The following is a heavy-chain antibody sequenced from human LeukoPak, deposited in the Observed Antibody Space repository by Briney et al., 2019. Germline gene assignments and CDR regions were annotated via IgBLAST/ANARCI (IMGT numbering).Heavy chain of an antibody. CDR3: AREMGATSIDAFDI. CDR2: ISANNGNT. Sequence: ASVKVSCKASGYTFTSYGISWVRQAPGQGLGWMGWISANNGNTNYAQKLQGRVTMTTDTSTSTAYMELRSLRSDDTAVYYCAREMGATSIDAFDIWGQGTRVTVSS. D-gene: IGHD2/OR15-2a*01. CDR1: GYTFTSYG. V-gene: IGHV1-18*01. J-gene: IGHJ3*02.